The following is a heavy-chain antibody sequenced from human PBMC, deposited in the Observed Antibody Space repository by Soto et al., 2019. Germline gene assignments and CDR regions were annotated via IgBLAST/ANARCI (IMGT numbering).Heavy chain of an antibody. D-gene: IGHD3-22*01. Sequence: QVQLVESGGGVVQPGRSLRLSCAASGFTFSSYGMHWVRQAPGKGLEWVAVISYDGSNKYYADSVKGRFTISRDDAMNSLYLQMNSLRAEDTAIYYCATDFYDSSDAFDVWGQGTVVTVSS. J-gene: IGHJ3*01. CDR2: ISYDGSNK. CDR3: ATDFYDSSDAFDV. CDR1: GFTFSSYG. V-gene: IGHV3-30*03.